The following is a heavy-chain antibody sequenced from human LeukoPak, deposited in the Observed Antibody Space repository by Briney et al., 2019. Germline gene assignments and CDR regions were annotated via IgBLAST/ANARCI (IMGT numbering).Heavy chain of an antibody. CDR2: ISYDGSNK. J-gene: IGHJ4*02. CDR1: GFTFSSYG. V-gene: IGHV3-30*18. D-gene: IGHD4-17*01. Sequence: GGSLRLSCAASGFTFSSYGMHWVRQAPGKGLEWVAVISYDGSNKYYADSVKGRFTISRDNSKNTLYLQMNSLRAEDTAVYYCAKLDRGGRSDTVTDYWGQGTLVTVSS. CDR3: AKLDRGGRSDTVTDY.